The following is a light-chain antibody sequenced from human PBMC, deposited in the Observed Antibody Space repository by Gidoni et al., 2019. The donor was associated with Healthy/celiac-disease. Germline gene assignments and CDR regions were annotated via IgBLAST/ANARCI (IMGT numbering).Light chain of an antibody. J-gene: IGLJ1*01. CDR1: SSNIGSNT. CDR3: AAWDDSLNGPL. V-gene: IGLV1-44*01. Sequence: QSVLTQPPSASGTPGQRVTISCSGSSSNIGSNTVNWYQQLPGTAPKLLIYSNNQRPPGVPDRFSGSKSGTSASLAISGRQSEDEADYYCAAWDDSLNGPLFGTGTKVTVL. CDR2: SNN.